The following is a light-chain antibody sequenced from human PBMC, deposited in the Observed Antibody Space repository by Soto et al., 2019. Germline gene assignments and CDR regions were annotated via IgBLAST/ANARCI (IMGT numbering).Light chain of an antibody. J-gene: IGKJ5*01. CDR2: DAS. V-gene: IGKV3-15*01. CDR3: QQYHNWPIT. Sequence: EIVMTQSPGTLSLSAAYTATLCCXASQSVSSNLAWHQQKPGQAPRILMYDASTRATGISARFSGSGSGTEFTLTISSLQSEDFAVYYCQQYHNWPITFGQGTRLEI. CDR1: QSVSSN.